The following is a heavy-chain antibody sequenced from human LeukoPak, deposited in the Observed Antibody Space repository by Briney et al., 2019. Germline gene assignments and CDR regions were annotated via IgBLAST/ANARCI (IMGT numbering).Heavy chain of an antibody. Sequence: PGGSLRLSCAASGFTFSSYAMSWVRQAPGKGLEWVSAIGGSGGSTYYADSVKGRFTISRDNSKNTLYLQMNSLRAEDTAVYYCAKGPDYDILTGYQTYYYYGMDVWGQGTTVTVSS. J-gene: IGHJ6*02. CDR3: AKGPDYDILTGYQTYYYYGMDV. CDR1: GFTFSSYA. V-gene: IGHV3-23*01. D-gene: IGHD3-9*01. CDR2: IGGSGGST.